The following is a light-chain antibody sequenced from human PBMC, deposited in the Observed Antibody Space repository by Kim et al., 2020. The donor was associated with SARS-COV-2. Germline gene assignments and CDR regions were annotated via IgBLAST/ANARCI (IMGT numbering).Light chain of an antibody. CDR1: QSVSTS. V-gene: IGKV3-20*01. CDR3: QQYGSRPYT. Sequence: SLSPGERATLSCRARQSVSTSLAWYQQKPGQAPRLLIYGASSRATGIPYRFSGSGSGTDFTLTISSLEPVDFAVYYCQQYGSRPYTFGQGTKLEI. CDR2: GAS. J-gene: IGKJ2*01.